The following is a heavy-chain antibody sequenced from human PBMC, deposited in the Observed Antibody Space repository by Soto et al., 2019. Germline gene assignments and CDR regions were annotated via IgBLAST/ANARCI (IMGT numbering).Heavy chain of an antibody. CDR1: GGTFSSYA. CDR2: IIPIFGTA. Sequence: QVQLVQSGAEVKKPGSSVKVSCKASGGTFSSYAISWVRQAPGQGLEWMGGIIPIFGTANYAQKFQDRFRITADESTSTAYMELSSLGSEDTAVYYCASPQGYSYGVYYFDYWGQGTLVTVSS. J-gene: IGHJ4*02. D-gene: IGHD5-18*01. V-gene: IGHV1-69*01. CDR3: ASPQGYSYGVYYFDY.